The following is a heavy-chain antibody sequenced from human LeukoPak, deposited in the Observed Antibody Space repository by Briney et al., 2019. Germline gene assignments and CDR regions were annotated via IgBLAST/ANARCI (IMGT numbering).Heavy chain of an antibody. Sequence: GESLKISCKGSGYSFTSYWIGWVRRLPGKGLEWMGIIYPGDSDTRYSPSFQGQVTISADKSISTAYPQWSSLKASDTAMYYCARQATVVTRGNWFDPWGQGTLVTVSS. CDR2: IYPGDSDT. D-gene: IGHD4-23*01. J-gene: IGHJ5*02. CDR1: GYSFTSYW. V-gene: IGHV5-51*01. CDR3: ARQATVVTRGNWFDP.